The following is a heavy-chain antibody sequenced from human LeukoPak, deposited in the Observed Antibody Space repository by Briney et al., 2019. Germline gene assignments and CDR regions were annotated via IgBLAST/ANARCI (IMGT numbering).Heavy chain of an antibody. D-gene: IGHD3-10*01. Sequence: PSETLSLTCTVSGGSPSGFFGTWVRQPPGREVGWIGSIYNSVSATQHNPSLKSRLPISVDTSKSQFSLKLNSATAADTAVYYCARTSRHFYGSGSSLTPWPAGMDLWGQGTTVTVSS. J-gene: IGHJ6*02. CDR2: IYNSVSA. CDR3: ARTSRHFYGSGSSLTPWPAGMDL. V-gene: IGHV4-59*01. CDR1: GGSPSGFF.